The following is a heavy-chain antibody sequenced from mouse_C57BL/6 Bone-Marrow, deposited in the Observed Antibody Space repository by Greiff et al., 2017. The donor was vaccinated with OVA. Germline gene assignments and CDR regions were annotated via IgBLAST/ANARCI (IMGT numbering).Heavy chain of an antibody. CDR3: ARRGYYYGSSYFWVAY. D-gene: IGHD1-1*01. CDR2: IFPGSGST. CDR1: GYTFTDYY. V-gene: IGHV1-75*01. Sequence: QVQLKQSGPELVKPGASVKISCKASGYTFTDYYINWVKQRPGQGLEWIGWIFPGSGSTYYNEKFKGKATLTVDKSSSTAYMLLSSLTSEDSAVYFCARRGYYYGSSYFWVAYWGQRTLVTVSA. J-gene: IGHJ3*01.